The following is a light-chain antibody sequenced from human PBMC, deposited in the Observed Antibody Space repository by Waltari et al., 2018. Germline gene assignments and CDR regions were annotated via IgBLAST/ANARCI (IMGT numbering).Light chain of an antibody. V-gene: IGKV3-15*01. CDR1: QSVTTN. CDR3: QQYFDWPMYT. Sequence: EIVMTQSPDTLSVSPGERATLSCRASQSVTTNLAWYQQKPGQAPRPPLYGASTRATGIPARFSGSGSGTDFTLTISSLQSEDFAVYYCQQYFDWPMYTFAQGTKLEIK. CDR2: GAS. J-gene: IGKJ2*01.